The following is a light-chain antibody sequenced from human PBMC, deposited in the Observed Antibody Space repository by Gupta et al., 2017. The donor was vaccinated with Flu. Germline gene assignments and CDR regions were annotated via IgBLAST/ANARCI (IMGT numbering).Light chain of an antibody. CDR3: CSYTASSHVV. CDR2: DVN. CDR1: SSHVGIYNY. J-gene: IGLJ2*01. V-gene: IGLV2-11*03. Sequence: TSSHVGIYNYGSWYQKPPGKAPKLILSDVNKRPPGVPERFSGSKSGNTASLTISELQAEDEADYYGCSYTASSHVVFGGGTTLTVL.